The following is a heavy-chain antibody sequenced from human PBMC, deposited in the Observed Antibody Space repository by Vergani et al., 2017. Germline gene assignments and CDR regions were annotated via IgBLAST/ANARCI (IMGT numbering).Heavy chain of an antibody. CDR2: ISYDGTQK. V-gene: IGHV3-30*03. Sequence: QVQLVESGGGLVKPGGSLRLSCAASGFTSSYYGMHWVRQAPGKGLEWVAVISYDGTQKYYADSVKGRFTLSRDNSKSTLYLQMNSLRTEDTAVYYCATKSCGTPGCQIGYFREWGQGTLVTVSS. D-gene: IGHD1-1*01. CDR1: GFTSSYYG. J-gene: IGHJ1*01. CDR3: ATKSCGTPGCQIGYFRE.